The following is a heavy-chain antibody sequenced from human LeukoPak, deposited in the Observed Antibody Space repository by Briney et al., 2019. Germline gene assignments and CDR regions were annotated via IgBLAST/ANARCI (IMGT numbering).Heavy chain of an antibody. V-gene: IGHV1-69*10. CDR1: GGTFSSYA. CDR3: ARGRSPYYDFWSGYSY. J-gene: IGHJ4*02. Sequence: ASVKVSCKASGGTFSSYAISWVRQAPGQGLEWMGGIIPILGIANYAQKFQGRVTITADKSTSTAYMELSSLRSEDTAVYYCARGRSPYYDFWSGYSYWGQGTLVTVSS. D-gene: IGHD3-3*01. CDR2: IIPILGIA.